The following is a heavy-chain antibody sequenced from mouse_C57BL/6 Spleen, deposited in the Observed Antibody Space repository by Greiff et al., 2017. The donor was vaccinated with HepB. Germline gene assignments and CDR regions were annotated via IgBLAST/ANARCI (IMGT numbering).Heavy chain of an antibody. CDR1: GYTFTSYW. J-gene: IGHJ1*03. CDR2: IDPSDSET. Sequence: VKLQQPGAELVRPGSSVKLSCKASGYTFTSYWMHWVKQRPIQGLEWIGNIDPSDSETHYNQKFKDKATLTVDKSSSTAYMQLSSLTSEDSAVYYCAREGGGYYYGSTGWYFDVWGTGTTVTVSS. CDR3: AREGGGYYYGSTGWYFDV. V-gene: IGHV1-52*01. D-gene: IGHD1-1*01.